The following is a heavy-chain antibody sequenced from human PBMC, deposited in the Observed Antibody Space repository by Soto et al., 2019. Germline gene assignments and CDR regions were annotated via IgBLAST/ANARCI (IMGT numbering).Heavy chain of an antibody. Sequence: NPGGSLRLSCAASGFTFSSYSMNWVRQAPGKGLEWVSSISSSSSYIYYADSVKGRFTISRDNAKDSLYLQMNSLRAEDTAVYYCARDATHYGSGSSDYWGQGTLVTVYS. CDR3: ARDATHYGSGSSDY. J-gene: IGHJ4*02. CDR1: GFTFSSYS. D-gene: IGHD3-10*01. V-gene: IGHV3-21*01. CDR2: ISSSSSYI.